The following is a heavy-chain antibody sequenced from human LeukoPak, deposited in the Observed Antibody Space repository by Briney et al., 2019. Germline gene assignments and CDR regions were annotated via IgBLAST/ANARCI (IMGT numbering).Heavy chain of an antibody. CDR3: ARKFRWGGWFDP. CDR1: GESFSGYY. CDR2: INHSGST. D-gene: IGHD7-27*01. V-gene: IGHV4-34*01. J-gene: IGHJ5*02. Sequence: SETLSLTCAVYGESFSGYYWSWIRQPPGKGLEWIGEINHSGSTNYNPSLKSRVTISVDTSKNQFSLKLSSVTAADTAVYYCARKFRWGGWFDPWGQGTLVTVSS.